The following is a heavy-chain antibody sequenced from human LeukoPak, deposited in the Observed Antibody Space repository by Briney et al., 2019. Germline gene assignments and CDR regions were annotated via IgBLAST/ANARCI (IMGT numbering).Heavy chain of an antibody. CDR3: AREGYYDSSGYSIRFSY. J-gene: IGHJ4*02. D-gene: IGHD3-22*01. CDR2: INSDGRTT. Sequence: GGSLRLSCEASEFTFSSYWMHWVRQAPGKGLVWVSRINSDGRTTIYADSVKGRFTISRDNAKNTVYLQMNSLRAEDTAVNYCAREGYYDSSGYSIRFSYWGQGTLVTVSS. V-gene: IGHV3-74*01. CDR1: EFTFSSYW.